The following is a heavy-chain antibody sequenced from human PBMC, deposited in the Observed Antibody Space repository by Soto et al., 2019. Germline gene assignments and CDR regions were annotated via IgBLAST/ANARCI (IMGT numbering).Heavy chain of an antibody. J-gene: IGHJ4*02. CDR3: AKVPLGITIFGVVIIREGFDY. Sequence: EVQLLESGGGLVQPGGSLRLSCAASGFTFSSYAMSWVRQAPGKGLEWVSAISGSGGSTYYADSVKGRFTISRDNSKNTLYLQMNSLRAEDTAVYYCAKVPLGITIFGVVIIREGFDYWGQGTLVTVSS. CDR2: ISGSGGST. CDR1: GFTFSSYA. D-gene: IGHD3-3*01. V-gene: IGHV3-23*01.